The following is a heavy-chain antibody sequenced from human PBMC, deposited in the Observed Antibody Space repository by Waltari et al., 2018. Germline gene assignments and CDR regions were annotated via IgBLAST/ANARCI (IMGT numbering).Heavy chain of an antibody. Sequence: QVQLQQWGAGLLKPSETLSLTCAVYGGSFSGYYWSWIRQPPGKGLEWVGEIKHSGSTKYNPGLKSRGTISVYTSKNQFSLKRSSVTAADTAVYYCARETGYYDFWSGYYTGAPYYMDVWGKGTTVTVSS. V-gene: IGHV4-34*01. J-gene: IGHJ6*03. D-gene: IGHD3-3*01. CDR2: IKHSGST. CDR1: GGSFSGYY. CDR3: ARETGYYDFWSGYYTGAPYYMDV.